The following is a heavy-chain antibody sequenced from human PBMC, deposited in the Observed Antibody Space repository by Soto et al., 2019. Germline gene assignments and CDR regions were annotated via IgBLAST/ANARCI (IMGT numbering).Heavy chain of an antibody. CDR1: GGSISSGGYY. J-gene: IGHJ5*02. V-gene: IGHV4-31*03. CDR3: ARIPAKYSYGYSDDWFDP. Sequence: QVQLQESGPGLVKPSQTLSLTCTVSGGSISSGGYYWSWIRQHPGKGLEWIGYIYYSGSTYYHPSLTSRVTISVDTSKNQFSLKLSSVPAADTAVYYCARIPAKYSYGYSDDWFDPWGQGTLVTVSS. D-gene: IGHD5-18*01. CDR2: IYYSGST.